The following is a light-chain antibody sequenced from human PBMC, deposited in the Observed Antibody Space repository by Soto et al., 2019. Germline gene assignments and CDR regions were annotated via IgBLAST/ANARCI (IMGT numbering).Light chain of an antibody. CDR3: SSYAGSNNLV. J-gene: IGLJ2*01. V-gene: IGLV2-8*01. CDR2: EVS. Sequence: QSVLTQPPSASGSPGQSVTISCTGTSSDVGGYNYVSWYQQHSGKAPNLMIYEVSKRPSGVPDRFSGSKSGNTASLTVSGLQAEDEADYYCSSYAGSNNLVFGGGTKLTVL. CDR1: SSDVGGYNY.